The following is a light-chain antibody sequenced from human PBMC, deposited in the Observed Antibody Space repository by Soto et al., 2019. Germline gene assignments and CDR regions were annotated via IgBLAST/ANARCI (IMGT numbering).Light chain of an antibody. V-gene: IGKV3-11*01. CDR3: QQRSKWPVT. CDR2: DAT. CDR1: QSVNSY. Sequence: EIVLTQSPVTLSLSPGERATLSCRASQSVNSYLAWYQQKPGQAPRLLIYDATSRATVIPARFSGSGSGTDFTLTISSLEPEDFAVYYCQQRSKWPVTFGGGTKVEIK. J-gene: IGKJ4*01.